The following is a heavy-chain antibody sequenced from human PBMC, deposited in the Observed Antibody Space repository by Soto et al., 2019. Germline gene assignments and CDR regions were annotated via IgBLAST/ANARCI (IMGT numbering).Heavy chain of an antibody. J-gene: IGHJ4*02. CDR1: GGSISSYY. CDR3: ARDLTMVRGVGFFDY. CDR2: IYTSGST. V-gene: IGHV4-4*07. Sequence: PSETLSLTCTVSGGSISSYYWSWIRQPAGKGLEWIGRIYTSGSTNYNPSLKSRVTMSVDTSKNQFSLKLCSVTAADTAVYYCARDLTMVRGVGFFDYWGQGTLVTVSS. D-gene: IGHD3-10*01.